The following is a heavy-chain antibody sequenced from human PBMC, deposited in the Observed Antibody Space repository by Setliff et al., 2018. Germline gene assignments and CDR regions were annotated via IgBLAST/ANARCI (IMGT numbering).Heavy chain of an antibody. Sequence: LRLSCAASGFTFSSYSMNWVRQAPGKGLEWVSYISSSGITIYYADSVKGRFTISRDNAKNSLYLQMNSLRAEDTAVYYCARVSRSYGLPLDYWGQGTLVTVS. V-gene: IGHV3-48*04. CDR1: GFTFSSYS. CDR3: ARVSRSYGLPLDY. CDR2: ISSSGITI. J-gene: IGHJ4*02. D-gene: IGHD5-18*01.